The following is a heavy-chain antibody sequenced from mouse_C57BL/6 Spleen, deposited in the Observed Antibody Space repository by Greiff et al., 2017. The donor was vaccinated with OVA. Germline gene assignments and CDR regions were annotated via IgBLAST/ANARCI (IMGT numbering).Heavy chain of an antibody. CDR3: AAYYGSSSYALDY. CDR2: IHPNSGST. V-gene: IGHV1-64*01. J-gene: IGHJ4*01. Sequence: QVQLQQPGAELVKPGASVKLSCKASGYTFTSYWMHWVKQRPGQGLEWIGMIHPNSGSTTYNEKFKSKATLTVDNSSSTAYMQLCSLTSEDSAVYYSAAYYGSSSYALDYWGQGTSVTVSS. D-gene: IGHD1-1*01. CDR1: GYTFTSYW.